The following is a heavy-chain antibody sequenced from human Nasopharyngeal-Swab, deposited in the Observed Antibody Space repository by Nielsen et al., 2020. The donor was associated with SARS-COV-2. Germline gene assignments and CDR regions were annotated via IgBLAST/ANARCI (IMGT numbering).Heavy chain of an antibody. CDR3: ARASGSSWDFDY. D-gene: IGHD6-13*01. V-gene: IGHV3-23*01. Sequence: ETLSLTCTVSGGSISSSSYYWGWIRQPPGKGLEWVSAISGSGGSTYYADSVKGRFTISRDNSKNTLYLQMNSLRAEDTAVYYCARASGSSWDFDYWGQGTLVTVSS. CDR2: ISGSGGST. J-gene: IGHJ4*02. CDR1: GGSISSSSYY.